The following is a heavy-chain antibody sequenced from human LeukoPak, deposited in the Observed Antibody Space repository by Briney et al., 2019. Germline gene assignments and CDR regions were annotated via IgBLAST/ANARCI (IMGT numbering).Heavy chain of an antibody. CDR3: ARDLYSSSLNSFDY. Sequence: SETLSLTCTVSGGSISSGDYYWSWIRQPPGKGLEWIGYIYYSGSTYYNPSLKSRVTISVDTSKNQFSLKLSSVTAADTAVYYCARDLYSSSLNSFDYWGQGTLVTVSS. CDR1: GGSISSGDYY. CDR2: IYYSGST. J-gene: IGHJ4*02. V-gene: IGHV4-30-4*08. D-gene: IGHD6-13*01.